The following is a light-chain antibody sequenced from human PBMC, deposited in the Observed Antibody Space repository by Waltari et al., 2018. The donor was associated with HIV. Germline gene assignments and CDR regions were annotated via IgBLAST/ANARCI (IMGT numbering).Light chain of an antibody. J-gene: IGLJ2*01. CDR1: SGDVPTYNR. CDR3: ALYTTRNII. CDR2: EVY. Sequence: QSALTQPPSVSGFPGQSVTISCTGFSGDVPTYNRVSWYQQPPNPAPKLILYEVYKRPSGVPDRFSGSQSGDMASLTVSGLQTEDEADYYCALYTTRNIIFGGGTNLVVL. V-gene: IGLV2-18*01.